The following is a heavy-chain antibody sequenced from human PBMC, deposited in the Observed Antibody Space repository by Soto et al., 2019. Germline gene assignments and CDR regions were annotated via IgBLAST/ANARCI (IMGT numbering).Heavy chain of an antibody. CDR2: ISYDGSNK. D-gene: IGHD3-10*01. CDR1: GFTFSSYA. CDR3: AREEKPDAGGYFDY. J-gene: IGHJ4*02. V-gene: IGHV3-30-3*01. Sequence: QVQLVESGGGVVQPGRSLRLSCAASGFTFSSYAMHWVRQAPGKGLEWVGVISYDGSNKYYADSVKGRFTISRDNSKNTLYLQMNSLRAEDTAVYYCAREEKPDAGGYFDYWGQGTLVTVSS.